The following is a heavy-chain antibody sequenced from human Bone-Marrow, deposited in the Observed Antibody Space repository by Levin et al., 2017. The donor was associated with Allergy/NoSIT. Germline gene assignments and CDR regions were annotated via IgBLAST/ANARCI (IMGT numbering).Heavy chain of an antibody. V-gene: IGHV4-31*03. Sequence: SETLSLTCTVSGGSIRSGGYYWSWLRQHTGKGLEWIGYIYDSGSTPYNPSLECRVAISVDTSKNQFYLKLSSLTAAGTAVYCCARIPGTTSGCDYWGQSALVTVSS. CDR3: ARIPGTTSGCDY. D-gene: IGHD1-1*01. J-gene: IGHJ4*02. CDR2: IYDSGST. CDR1: GGSIRSGGYY.